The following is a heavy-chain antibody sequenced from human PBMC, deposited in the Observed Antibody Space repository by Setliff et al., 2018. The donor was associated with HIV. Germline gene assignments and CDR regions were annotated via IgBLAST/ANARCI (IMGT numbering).Heavy chain of an antibody. CDR1: GYSFTSYW. CDR3: ARGIAALTASFDY. CDR2: IFPGDSKM. D-gene: IGHD2-21*02. Sequence: GESLKISCQGSGYSFTSYWIAWVRQKPGKGLEWMGIIFPGDSKMHHSPSFQGRVPLSADKSISTAYLQWSSLQTSDSGMYYCARGIAALTASFDYWGQGSLVTVSS. J-gene: IGHJ4*02. V-gene: IGHV5-51*01.